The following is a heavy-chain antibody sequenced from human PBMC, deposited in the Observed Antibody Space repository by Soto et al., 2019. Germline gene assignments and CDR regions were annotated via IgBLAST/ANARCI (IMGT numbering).Heavy chain of an antibody. CDR3: GRGRSGQIVVFY. CDR2: IGPESGAT. Sequence: ASVKVSCKTSGYTFTGHYIHWVRQAPQQGPEWMGEIGPESGATRYAEKFRGRVTMTMDTSITTVYMELRNLSPDDTAVYYCGRGRSGQIVVFYWGQGTPVTVSS. J-gene: IGHJ4*02. CDR1: GYTFTGHY. D-gene: IGHD1-26*01. V-gene: IGHV1-2*02.